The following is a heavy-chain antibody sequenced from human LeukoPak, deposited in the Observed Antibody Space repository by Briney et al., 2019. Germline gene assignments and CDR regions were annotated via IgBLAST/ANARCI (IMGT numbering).Heavy chain of an antibody. J-gene: IGHJ4*02. Sequence: SETLSLTCTVSGGSISSSSYYWGWIRQPPGKGLEWIGSIYYSGSTYYNPSLKSRVTISVDTSKNQFSLKLSSVTAADTAVYYCARHAGRRGSSSTLDYWGQGTLVTVSS. CDR3: ARHAGRRGSSSTLDY. CDR1: GGSISSSSYY. CDR2: IYYSGST. V-gene: IGHV4-39*01. D-gene: IGHD6-13*01.